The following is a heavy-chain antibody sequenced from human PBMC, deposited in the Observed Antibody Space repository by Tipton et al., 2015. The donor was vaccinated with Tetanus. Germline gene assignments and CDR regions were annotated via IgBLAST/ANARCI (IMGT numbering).Heavy chain of an antibody. CDR3: ARDRHPYESSGHYLFDN. CDR2: ISNDASHI. D-gene: IGHD3-22*01. CDR1: GYNFRNNG. Sequence: LSCVASGYNFRNNGMHWVRQAPGKGLEWVAVISNDASHIYYADSVRGRFTMSRENNKNTVHLQMNSLRPDDTAVYYCARDRHPYESSGHYLFDNWGQGTLVTVSA. J-gene: IGHJ4*02. V-gene: IGHV3-30*03.